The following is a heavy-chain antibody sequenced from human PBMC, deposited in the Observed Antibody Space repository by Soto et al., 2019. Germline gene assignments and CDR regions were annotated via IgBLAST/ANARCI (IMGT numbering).Heavy chain of an antibody. D-gene: IGHD6-6*01. V-gene: IGHV4-59*01. CDR3: AAPRRY. CDR2: IYTSGNT. J-gene: IGHJ4*02. CDR1: GGSISSYY. Sequence: QVQLQESGPGLVKPSESLSLTCTVTGGSISSYYWNWTRQPPGNELAWIGYIYTSGNTNYNPSSRSRSTIAVDTSTNQFSLNVTAVNAVDATVYYCAAPRRYWGPGSLMTVS.